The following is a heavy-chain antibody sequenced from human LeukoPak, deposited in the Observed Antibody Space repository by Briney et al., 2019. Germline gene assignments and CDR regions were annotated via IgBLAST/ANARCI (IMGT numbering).Heavy chain of an antibody. D-gene: IGHD2/OR15-2a*01. CDR2: IYPGDSDT. CDR1: GYSFATYW. J-gene: IGHJ4*02. CDR3: ARREYSSTYPFDY. Sequence: GESLKISCKGSGYSFATYWIAWVRQMPGKGLEWMGIIYPGDSDTKYSPSFQGQVTISADKSINTAYLQWSSLKASDTAMYYCARREYSSTYPFDYWGXGTLVTVFS. V-gene: IGHV5-51*01.